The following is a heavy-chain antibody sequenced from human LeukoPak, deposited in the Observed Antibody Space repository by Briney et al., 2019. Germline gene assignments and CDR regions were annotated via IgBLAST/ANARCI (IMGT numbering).Heavy chain of an antibody. V-gene: IGHV3-23*01. CDR2: ISGSGGGT. D-gene: IGHD1-26*01. J-gene: IGHJ4*02. CDR3: AKDLGRYRNNFFDY. CDR1: GFTFSSIA. Sequence: GGSLRLSCAASGFTFSSIAMSWVRQAPDKGLEWVSTISGSGGGTYYADSVKGRFTISRDDSKNTLYLQMNSLRADDTAAYYCAKDLGRYRNNFFDYWGQGNLVTVSS.